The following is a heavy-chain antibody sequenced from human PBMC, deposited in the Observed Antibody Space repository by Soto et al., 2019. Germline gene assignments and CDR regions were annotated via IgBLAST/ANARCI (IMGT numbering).Heavy chain of an antibody. Sequence: SQTLSLTCTVSGGSISSYYWSWIRQPPGKGMEWIGYMYYGGRTNYNPSLKSRVTISVDTSKMQVSLKLSSVTAADTAVYFCARGTPSPLIVRSSRGPWFDPWGQGTLVTVSS. CDR1: GGSISSYY. V-gene: IGHV4-59*08. CDR3: ARGTPSPLIVRSSRGPWFDP. D-gene: IGHD2-15*01. CDR2: MYYGGRT. J-gene: IGHJ5*02.